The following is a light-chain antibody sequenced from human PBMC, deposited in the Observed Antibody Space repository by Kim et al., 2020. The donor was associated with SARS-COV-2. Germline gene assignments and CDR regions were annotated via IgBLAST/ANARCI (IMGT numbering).Light chain of an antibody. CDR2: GAS. Sequence: ASVGDRVPITCRASQSIGNHLNWYQQKPGKAPNLLIYGASSLYSGVPSRFSGGASGTDFTLTISSLQPEDFATYYCQQTYGTPRTFGQGTKVDIK. J-gene: IGKJ1*01. CDR3: QQTYGTPRT. CDR1: QSIGNH. V-gene: IGKV1-39*01.